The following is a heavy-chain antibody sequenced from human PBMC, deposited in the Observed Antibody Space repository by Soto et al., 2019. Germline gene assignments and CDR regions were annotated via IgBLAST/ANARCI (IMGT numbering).Heavy chain of an antibody. CDR1: GGSISSYY. CDR2: IYYSGST. CDR3: ARDYLGAAAGFDY. D-gene: IGHD6-13*01. J-gene: IGHJ4*02. Sequence: QVQLQESGPGLVKPSETLSLTCTVSGGSISSYYWSWIRQPPGKGLEWIGYIYYSGSTNYNPSLKSRVPISVDTSKNQFSLKLSSVTAADTAVYYCARDYLGAAAGFDYWGQGTLVTVSS. V-gene: IGHV4-59*12.